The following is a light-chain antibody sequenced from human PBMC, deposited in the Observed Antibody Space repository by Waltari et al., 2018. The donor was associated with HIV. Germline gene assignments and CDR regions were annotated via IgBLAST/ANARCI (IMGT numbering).Light chain of an antibody. CDR1: QSITQNY. CDR2: GAT. J-gene: IGKJ2*03. CDR3: QHYVASPYS. Sequence: EIVLTQSPGTLSLSPGERATLSCSASQSITQNYLAWYQQKPGQAPRLVIYGATKRATGIPDRFSGSGSGTEFILTISRLEPEDFAVYHCQHYVASPYSFGQGTKLEIK. V-gene: IGKV3-20*01.